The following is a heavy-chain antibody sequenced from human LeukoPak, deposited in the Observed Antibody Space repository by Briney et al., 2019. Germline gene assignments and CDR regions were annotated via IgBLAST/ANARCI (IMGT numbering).Heavy chain of an antibody. D-gene: IGHD3-16*01. J-gene: IGHJ5*02. Sequence: SGTLSLTCTVSGGSISSSSYYWGWIRQPPGKGLEWIGSIYYSGSTYYNPSLKSRVTISVDTSKNQFSLNLSSVTAADTAVYYCARASHVGSGFDPWGQGTLVTVSS. V-gene: IGHV4-39*01. CDR3: ARASHVGSGFDP. CDR2: IYYSGST. CDR1: GGSISSSSYY.